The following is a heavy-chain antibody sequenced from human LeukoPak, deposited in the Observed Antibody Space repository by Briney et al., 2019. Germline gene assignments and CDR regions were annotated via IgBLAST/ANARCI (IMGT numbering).Heavy chain of an antibody. CDR2: IKQDGSEK. CDR3: VKDHGWLLYS. V-gene: IGHV3-7*03. D-gene: IGHD3-9*01. J-gene: IGHJ4*02. CDR1: GFTFSSYW. Sequence: PGGSLSPSCAASGFTFSSYWMSWVRQAPGKGLEWVANIKQDGSEKYYVDSVKGRFTISRDNSKNTLYLQMNSLRADDTAVYYCVKDHGWLLYSWGQGTLVSVSS.